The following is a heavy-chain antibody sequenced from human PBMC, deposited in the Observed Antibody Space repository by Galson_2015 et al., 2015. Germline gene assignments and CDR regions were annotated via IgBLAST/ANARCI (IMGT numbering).Heavy chain of an antibody. CDR1: GYTFTSYA. CDR3: ARMNYYDSSGYPNHPLDY. CDR2: INAGNGNT. V-gene: IGHV1-3*01. J-gene: IGHJ4*02. Sequence: SVKVSCKASGYTFTSYAMHWVRQAPGQRLEWMGWINAGNGNTKYSQKFQGRVTITRDTSASTAYMELSSLRSEDTAVYYCARMNYYDSSGYPNHPLDYWGQGTLVTVSS. D-gene: IGHD3-22*01.